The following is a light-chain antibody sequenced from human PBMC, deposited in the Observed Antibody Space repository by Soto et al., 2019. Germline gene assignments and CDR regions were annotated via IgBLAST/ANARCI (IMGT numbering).Light chain of an antibody. V-gene: IGKV3-20*01. Sequence: EIVLTQSPGTLSLSPGERATLSCRASQTVSSYYLAWYQQKLGQAPRLLIYGASSRATGIPDRFSGSGSGTDFTLTISRLEPEDFAVYYCQHYGSSRWTFGQGTKVDI. CDR1: QTVSSYY. CDR2: GAS. J-gene: IGKJ1*01. CDR3: QHYGSSRWT.